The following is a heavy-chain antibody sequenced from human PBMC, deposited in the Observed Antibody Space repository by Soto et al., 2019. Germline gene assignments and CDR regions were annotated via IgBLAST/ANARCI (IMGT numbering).Heavy chain of an antibody. V-gene: IGHV1-69*13. CDR3: ARDTRNYYDSSGYPNWFDP. Sequence: SVKVSCKASGGTFSSYAISWVRQAPGQGLEWMGGIIPIFGTANYAQKFQGRVTITADESTSTAYMELSSLRSEDTALYYCARDTRNYYDSSGYPNWFDPWGQGTLVTVSS. J-gene: IGHJ5*02. CDR2: IIPIFGTA. CDR1: GGTFSSYA. D-gene: IGHD3-22*01.